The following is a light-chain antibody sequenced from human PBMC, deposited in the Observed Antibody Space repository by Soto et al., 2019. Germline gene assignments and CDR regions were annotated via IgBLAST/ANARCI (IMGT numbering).Light chain of an antibody. V-gene: IGKV1-6*01. CDR3: QQYNRYSRT. J-gene: IGKJ1*01. Sequence: AIRMTQSPSSLSASVGDRVTMSCRASQGIRNDLAWYQQKAGKAPKLLIFASSNLQSGVPSRFSGSGSGTDFTLTISSLQPDEFATYYCQQYNRYSRTVGQGTKVDIK. CDR1: QGIRND. CDR2: ASS.